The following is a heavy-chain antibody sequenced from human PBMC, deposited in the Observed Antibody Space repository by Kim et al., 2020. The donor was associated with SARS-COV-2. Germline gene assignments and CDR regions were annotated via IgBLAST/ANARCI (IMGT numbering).Heavy chain of an antibody. CDR2: IRSKANSYAT. CDR3: TRPQYSSSWRDDY. D-gene: IGHD6-13*01. CDR1: GFTFSGSA. V-gene: IGHV3-73*01. Sequence: GGSLRLSCAASGFTFSGSAMHWVRQASGKGLEWVGRIRSKANSYATAYAASVKGRFTISRDDSKNTAYLQMNSLKTEDTAVYYCTRPQYSSSWRDDYWGQGTLVTVSS. J-gene: IGHJ4*02.